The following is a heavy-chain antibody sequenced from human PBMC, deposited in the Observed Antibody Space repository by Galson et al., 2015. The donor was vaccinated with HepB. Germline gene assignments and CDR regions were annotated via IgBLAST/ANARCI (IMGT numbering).Heavy chain of an antibody. V-gene: IGHV3-33*01. CDR2: IWYVGSNK. CDR3: ARPPGGYCSGGSCYTAEYFQH. Sequence: SLRLSCAAFGFNFSSYGMHWVRQAPGKGLEWVAVIWYVGSNKYYADSVKGRFTISRDNSKNTLYLQMNSLRAEDTAVYYCARPPGGYCSGGSCYTAEYFQHWGQGTLVTVSS. CDR1: GFNFSSYG. D-gene: IGHD2-15*01. J-gene: IGHJ1*01.